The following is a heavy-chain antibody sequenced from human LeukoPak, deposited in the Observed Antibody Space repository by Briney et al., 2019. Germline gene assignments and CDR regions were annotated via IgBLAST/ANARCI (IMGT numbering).Heavy chain of an antibody. D-gene: IGHD5-18*01. CDR2: INWNGGST. Sequence: GGSLRLSCAASGFTFDDYGMSWVRQAPGKGLEWVSGINWNGGSTGYADSVKGRFTISRDDAKNSLYLQMNSLRAEDTALYYCATRGYSYGYYYYYYMDVWGKGTTVTVSS. J-gene: IGHJ6*03. CDR3: ATRGYSYGYYYYYYMDV. V-gene: IGHV3-20*04. CDR1: GFTFDDYG.